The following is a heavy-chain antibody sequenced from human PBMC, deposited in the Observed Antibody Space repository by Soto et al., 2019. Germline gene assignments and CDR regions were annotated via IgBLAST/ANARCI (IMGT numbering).Heavy chain of an antibody. CDR1: GFTFSSYG. J-gene: IGHJ5*02. Sequence: LRLSCAASGFTFSSYGMHWVRQAPGKGLEWVAVISYDGSNKYYADSVKGRFTISRDNSKNTLYLQMNSLRAEDTAVYYCAKFPTYYYDSSGYYPLGQGTLVTVSS. CDR2: ISYDGSNK. CDR3: AKFPTYYYDSSGYYP. V-gene: IGHV3-30*18. D-gene: IGHD3-22*01.